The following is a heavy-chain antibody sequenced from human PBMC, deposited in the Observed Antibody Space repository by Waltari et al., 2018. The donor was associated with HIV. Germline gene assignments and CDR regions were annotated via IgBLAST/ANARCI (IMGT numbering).Heavy chain of an antibody. V-gene: IGHV5-51*01. Sequence: EVQLVQSGAEVTKPGEALKISRKGAGYNFTTYWSGWVRQMRGEGREWMGIIYPGDSDTTYSPSFQGQVTISADKSISTSYLQWSSLKASDTAMYYCARQVRGAAAGRTLGYFYSYGLDVWGQGTTVTVSS. CDR2: IYPGDSDT. J-gene: IGHJ6*02. CDR3: ARQVRGAAAGRTLGYFYSYGLDV. D-gene: IGHD6-13*01. CDR1: GYNFTTYW.